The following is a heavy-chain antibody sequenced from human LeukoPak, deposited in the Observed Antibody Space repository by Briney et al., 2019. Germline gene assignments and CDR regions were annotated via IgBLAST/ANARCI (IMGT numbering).Heavy chain of an antibody. CDR3: ARLGYSVSWTDC. CDR2: IYYSGST. D-gene: IGHD6-13*01. V-gene: IGHV4-39*01. J-gene: IGHJ4*02. CDR1: GGSNSSSSHY. Sequence: SETLSLTCAVSGGSNSSSSHYWGWIRQPPGKRLEWIGSIYYSGSTYYNPSLKSRVTISVDTSKNQFSLRLSSVTAADMAVYFCARLGYSVSWTDCWGQGTLVTVSS.